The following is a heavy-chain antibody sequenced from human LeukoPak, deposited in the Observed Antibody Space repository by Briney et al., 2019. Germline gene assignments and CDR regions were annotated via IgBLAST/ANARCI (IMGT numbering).Heavy chain of an antibody. J-gene: IGHJ4*02. CDR2: ISYSGST. CDR1: GDSISSFY. D-gene: IGHD2-15*01. CDR3: ARGVVATPQTFDY. Sequence: PSETLSLTCTVSGDSISSFYWSWIRQPPGKGLEWIGYISYSGSTNYNPSLKSRVTISVDTSKNQFSLKLTSVTAADTAVYYCARGVVATPQTFDYWGQGTLVTVS. V-gene: IGHV4-59*01.